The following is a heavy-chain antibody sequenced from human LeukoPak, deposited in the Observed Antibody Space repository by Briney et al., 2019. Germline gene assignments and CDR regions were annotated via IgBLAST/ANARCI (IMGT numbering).Heavy chain of an antibody. CDR1: GFTFSSYG. D-gene: IGHD1-26*01. CDR3: AREPSGSYETALDY. CDR2: IWYDGSNK. J-gene: IGHJ4*02. V-gene: IGHV3-33*01. Sequence: GGSLRLSCAASGFTFSSYGMHWGRQAPGKGLEWVAVIWYDGSNKYYADSVKGRFTISRDNSRNTLYLQMNSLRAEDTAVYYCAREPSGSYETALDYWGQGTLVTVYS.